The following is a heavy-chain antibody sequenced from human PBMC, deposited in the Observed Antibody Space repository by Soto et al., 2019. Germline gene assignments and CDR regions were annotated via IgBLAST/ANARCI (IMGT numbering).Heavy chain of an antibody. CDR1: GFIFSSYS. CDR2: MSYDGTTK. D-gene: IGHD3-22*01. J-gene: IGHJ1*01. CDR3: ARDAYDDPPGYFQH. Sequence: QVQLVESGGDVVQPGRSLRLSCLTSGFIFSSYSLHWLCQAPGKGLEWLTFMSYDGTTKYYADSVRGRFNVSRDNSKNTLYLQMNSLRPEDTAVYYCARDAYDDPPGYFQHWGQGTLVSVSS. V-gene: IGHV3-30-3*01.